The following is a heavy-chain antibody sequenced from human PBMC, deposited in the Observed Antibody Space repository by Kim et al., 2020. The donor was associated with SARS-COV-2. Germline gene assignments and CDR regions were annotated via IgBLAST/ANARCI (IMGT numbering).Heavy chain of an antibody. Sequence: GGSLRLSCAASGFTFSSYSMNWVRQAPGKGLEWVSSISSSSSYIYYADSVKGRFTISRDNAKNSLYLQMNSLRAEDTAVYYCARDTTRIENYYYYGMDVWGQGTTVTVSS. D-gene: IGHD2-15*01. J-gene: IGHJ6*02. CDR3: ARDTTRIENYYYYGMDV. V-gene: IGHV3-21*01. CDR2: ISSSSSYI. CDR1: GFTFSSYS.